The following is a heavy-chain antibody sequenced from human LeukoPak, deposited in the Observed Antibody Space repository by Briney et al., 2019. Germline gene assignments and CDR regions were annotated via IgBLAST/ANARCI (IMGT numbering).Heavy chain of an antibody. Sequence: GGSLRLSCAASGFTFSSYTMSWVRQAPGKGLEWVSAISGSGGSTYYADSVKGRFTISRDNSKNTLYLQMNSLRAEDTAVYYCAKSGGVGSYYFDYWGQGTLVTVSS. V-gene: IGHV3-23*01. CDR2: ISGSGGST. CDR3: AKSGGVGSYYFDY. CDR1: GFTFSSYT. J-gene: IGHJ4*02. D-gene: IGHD1-26*01.